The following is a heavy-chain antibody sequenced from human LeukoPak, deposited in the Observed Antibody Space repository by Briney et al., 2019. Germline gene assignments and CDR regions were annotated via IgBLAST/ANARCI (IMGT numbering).Heavy chain of an antibody. J-gene: IGHJ4*02. V-gene: IGHV2-5*02. CDR1: GFSLSTSGVG. D-gene: IGHD2-8*01. Sequence: SGPTLVNPTQTLTLTCTLSGFSLSTSGVGVGWIRQPPGEALEWLALIYWDDDKGYSPSLKSRLTITKDTSKNQVVLTMTNMDPVGTATYYCAHRPYGPFDYWGQGTLVTVSS. CDR3: AHRPYGPFDY. CDR2: IYWDDDK.